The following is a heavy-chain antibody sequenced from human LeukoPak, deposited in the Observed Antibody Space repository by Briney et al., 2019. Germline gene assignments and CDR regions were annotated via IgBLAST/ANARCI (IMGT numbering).Heavy chain of an antibody. CDR3: AKVSLRWWGHVDY. D-gene: IGHD4-23*01. J-gene: IGHJ4*02. V-gene: IGHV3-30*18. CDR2: ISYDGSNK. CDR1: GFTFSNYG. Sequence: PGGSLRLSCAASGFTFSNYGMHWVRQAPGKGLEWVAIISYDGSNKYYTDSVKGRFTISRDNSKNTLYLQMNSLRAEDTAVYYCAKVSLRWWGHVDYWGQGTLVTVSS.